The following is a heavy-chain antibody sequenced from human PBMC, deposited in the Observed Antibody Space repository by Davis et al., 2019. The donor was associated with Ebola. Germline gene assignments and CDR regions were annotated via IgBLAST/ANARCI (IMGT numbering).Heavy chain of an antibody. D-gene: IGHD6-13*01. Sequence: GESLKISCAASGFTFGDYAMHWVRQVPGKGPEWVSFISWDAGLIYYVDSVRGRFTISRDNSKNSLYLQMSSLRPEDTALYYCVRDGGSSWPYGLDVWGQGTTVTVSS. CDR1: GFTFGDYA. V-gene: IGHV3-43D*04. J-gene: IGHJ6*02. CDR2: ISWDAGLI. CDR3: VRDGGSSWPYGLDV.